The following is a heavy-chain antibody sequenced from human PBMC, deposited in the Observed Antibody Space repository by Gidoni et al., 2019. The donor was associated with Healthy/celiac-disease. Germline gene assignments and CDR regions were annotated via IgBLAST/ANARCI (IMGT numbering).Heavy chain of an antibody. Sequence: QMQLVQSGPEVKKPGTSVKVSCKASGFTFTSSAVQWVRQARGQRLEWIGWIVVGSGNTNYAQKFQERVTITRDMSTSTAYMELSSLRSEDTAVYYCAAIQLRSYYFDYWGQGTLVTVSS. D-gene: IGHD5-18*01. CDR1: GFTFTSSA. V-gene: IGHV1-58*01. J-gene: IGHJ4*02. CDR2: IVVGSGNT. CDR3: AAIQLRSYYFDY.